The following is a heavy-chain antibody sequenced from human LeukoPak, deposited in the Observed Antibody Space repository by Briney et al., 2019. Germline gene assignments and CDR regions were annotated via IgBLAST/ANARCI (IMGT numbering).Heavy chain of an antibody. Sequence: KASETLSLTCAVYGGSFSGYYWSWIRQPPGKGLEWIGSIYYSGSTYYNPSLKSRVTISVDTSKNQFSLKLSSVTAADTAVYYCARAGPKKLYDFWSGTYFDYWGQGTLVTVSS. CDR1: GGSFSGYY. J-gene: IGHJ4*02. V-gene: IGHV4-34*01. D-gene: IGHD3-3*01. CDR2: IYYSGST. CDR3: ARAGPKKLYDFWSGTYFDY.